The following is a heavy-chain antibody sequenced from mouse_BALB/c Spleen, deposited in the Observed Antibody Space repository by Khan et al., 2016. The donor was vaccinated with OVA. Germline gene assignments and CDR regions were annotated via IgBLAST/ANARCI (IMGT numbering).Heavy chain of an antibody. J-gene: IGHJ3*01. CDR2: ISPYSDGS. CDR3: LRSLYYYSGADEGFDY. V-gene: IGHV1S136*01. Sequence: VQLQQSGPELVKPGASVKMSCKASGYTFTSYVMHWVKQKPGQGLEWIGYISPYSDGSKYNEKFRGKATLTSDKSSSKAYMEFRSVTSEDSAASYLLRSLYYYSGADEGFDYWGQGTLVTVSA. CDR1: GYTFTSYV. D-gene: IGHD1-1*02.